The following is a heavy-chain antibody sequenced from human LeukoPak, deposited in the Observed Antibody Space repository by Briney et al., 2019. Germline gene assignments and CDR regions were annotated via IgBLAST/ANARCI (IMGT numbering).Heavy chain of an antibody. CDR2: IYHSGST. Sequence: PSETLSLTCTVSGYSISSGYYWGWIRQPPGKGLEWIGSIYHSGSTYYNPSLKSRVTISVDTSKNQFSLKLSSVTATDTAVYYCARVWSPRRLVEPYYYYYYMDVWGKGTTVTVSS. CDR1: GYSISSGYY. D-gene: IGHD1-14*01. CDR3: ARVWSPRRLVEPYYYYYYMDV. V-gene: IGHV4-38-2*02. J-gene: IGHJ6*03.